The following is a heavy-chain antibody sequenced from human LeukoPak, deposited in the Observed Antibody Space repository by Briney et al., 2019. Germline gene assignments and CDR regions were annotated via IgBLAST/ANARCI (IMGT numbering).Heavy chain of an antibody. J-gene: IGHJ4*02. CDR2: IYYGGST. Sequence: SGTLSLTCTVSGGSISSGGCWWCWIRPHAGKGLEWGGYIYYGGSTYYHPSIKRRATIVVNTSKNQFSLKLSTVAAADTAVYYCASLAVVTATYYFDYWGQGTLVTVSS. D-gene: IGHD2-21*02. CDR3: ASLAVVTATYYFDY. CDR1: GGSISSGGCW. V-gene: IGHV4-31*03.